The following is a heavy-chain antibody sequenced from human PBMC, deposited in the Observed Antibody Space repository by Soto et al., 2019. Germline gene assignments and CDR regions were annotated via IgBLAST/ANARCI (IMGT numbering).Heavy chain of an antibody. CDR3: ARTYYDSSGYYVYYFDY. Sequence: QVQLVQSGAEVKKPGSSVKVSCKASGGTFSSYTISWVRQAPGQGLEWMGRIIPILGIANYAQKFQGRVTITADKSTSTAHMELSSLRSEDTAVYYCARTYYDSSGYYVYYFDYWGQGTLVTVSS. CDR1: GGTFSSYT. CDR2: IIPILGIA. V-gene: IGHV1-69*02. J-gene: IGHJ4*02. D-gene: IGHD3-22*01.